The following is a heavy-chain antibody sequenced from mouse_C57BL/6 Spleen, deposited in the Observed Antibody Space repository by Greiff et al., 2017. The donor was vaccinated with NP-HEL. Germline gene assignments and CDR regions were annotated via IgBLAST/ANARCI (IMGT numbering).Heavy chain of an antibody. CDR3: ARQLLYYYAMDY. J-gene: IGHJ4*01. CDR2: ISGGGGNT. CDR1: GFTFSSYT. V-gene: IGHV5-9*01. Sequence: EVQVVESGGGLVKPGGSLKLSCAASGFTFSSYTMSWVRQTPEKRLEWVATISGGGGNTYYPDSVKGRFTISRDNAKNTLYLQMSSLRSEDTALYYCARQLLYYYAMDYWGQGTSVTASS.